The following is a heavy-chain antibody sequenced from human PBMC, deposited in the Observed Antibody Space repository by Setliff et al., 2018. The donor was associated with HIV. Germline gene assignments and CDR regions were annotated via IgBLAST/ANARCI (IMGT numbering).Heavy chain of an antibody. CDR1: GFTLSNYG. Sequence: GGSLRLSCAASGFTLSNYGMHWVRQAPGKGLEWVAVTWYDSSKYYADSVKGRFTISRDNTKNSLYLQMNSLRAEDTAVYYCARERVLETYYNFWSGSDHWFDPWGQGTLVTVSS. J-gene: IGHJ5*02. D-gene: IGHD3-3*01. CDR2: TWYDSSK. CDR3: ARERVLETYYNFWSGSDHWFDP. V-gene: IGHV3-33*01.